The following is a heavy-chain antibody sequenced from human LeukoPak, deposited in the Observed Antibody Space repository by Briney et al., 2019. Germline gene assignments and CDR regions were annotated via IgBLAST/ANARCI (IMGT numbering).Heavy chain of an antibody. V-gene: IGHV1-18*01. CDR2: ISAYNGNT. J-gene: IGHJ5*02. CDR1: GYTFTSYG. Sequence: VASVKVSCKASGYTFTSYGISWVRQAPGQGLEWMGWISAYNGNTNYAQKLQGRVTMSADTATSTAYMELRSLRFDDTAIYYCVRDWNILTGRNCFDPWGQGTLVTVSS. D-gene: IGHD3-9*01. CDR3: VRDWNILTGRNCFDP.